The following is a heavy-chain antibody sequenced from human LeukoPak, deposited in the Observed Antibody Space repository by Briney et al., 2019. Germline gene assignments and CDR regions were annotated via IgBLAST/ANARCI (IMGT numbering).Heavy chain of an antibody. D-gene: IGHD3-10*01. CDR1: GASIITPYYY. J-gene: IGHJ4*02. CDR3: AKDLHYGSADY. CDR2: IFYSGST. V-gene: IGHV4-39*07. Sequence: SETLSLTCTVSGASIITPYYYWGCIRQPPGKGLESIGSIFYSGSTYYNPSLKSRVTISRENAKNALYLQMNSLRAEDTVVYYCAKDLHYGSADYWGQGTLVTVSS.